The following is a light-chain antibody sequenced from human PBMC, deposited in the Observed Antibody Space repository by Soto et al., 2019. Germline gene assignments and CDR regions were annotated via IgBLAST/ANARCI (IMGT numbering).Light chain of an antibody. Sequence: DIVMTQSPLSLPVTPGEPASISCSSSQSLLHSNGYNYLDWYLQKPGQSPQLLIYLGSNRASGVPDRLSGSGSGTDFTLKISRVEAEDVGVYYCMQALQTPSTFGQGARLEI. CDR2: LGS. V-gene: IGKV2-28*01. J-gene: IGKJ5*01. CDR3: MQALQTPST. CDR1: QSLLHSNGYNY.